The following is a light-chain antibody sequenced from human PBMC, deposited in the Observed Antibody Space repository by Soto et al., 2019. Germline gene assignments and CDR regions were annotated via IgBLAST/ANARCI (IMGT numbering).Light chain of an antibody. CDR3: QQYYSYWT. CDR1: QSVSNW. CDR2: DAS. V-gene: IGKV1-5*01. Sequence: DIQMTQSPSTLSASVGDTVTITCRASQSVSNWLAWYQQKSGKAPKLLIYDASSLQSGVPSRFSGSGSGTEFALTISSLQPDDFATYYCQQYYSYWTFGQGTKVDIK. J-gene: IGKJ1*01.